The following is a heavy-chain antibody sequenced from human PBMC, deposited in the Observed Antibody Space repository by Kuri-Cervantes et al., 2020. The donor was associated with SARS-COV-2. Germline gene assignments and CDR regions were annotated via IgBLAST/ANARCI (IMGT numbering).Heavy chain of an antibody. V-gene: IGHV3-23*01. D-gene: IGHD3-22*01. Sequence: ETLSLTCAASGFTFSSYAMSWVRQAPGKGLEWVSAISGSGGSTYYADSVKGRFTISRDNSKNTLYLQMNSLRAEDTAVYYCAKDPYYYDSSGYYYVDWFDPWGQGTLVTGSS. CDR2: ISGSGGST. CDR1: GFTFSSYA. J-gene: IGHJ5*02. CDR3: AKDPYYYDSSGYYYVDWFDP.